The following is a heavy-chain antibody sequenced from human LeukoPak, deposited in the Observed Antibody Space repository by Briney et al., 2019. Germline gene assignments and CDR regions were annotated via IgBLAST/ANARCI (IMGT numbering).Heavy chain of an antibody. D-gene: IGHD6-13*01. J-gene: IGHJ5*02. CDR1: GGSISSSSYY. V-gene: IGHV4-39*01. CDR2: IYYSGST. Sequence: PSETLSLTCTVSGGSISSSSYYWGWIRQPPGKGLEWIGSIYYSGSTYYNPSLKSRVTISVDTSKNQFSLKLSSVTAADTAVYYCARPLAAAGRYNWFDPWGQGTLVTVSS. CDR3: ARPLAAAGRYNWFDP.